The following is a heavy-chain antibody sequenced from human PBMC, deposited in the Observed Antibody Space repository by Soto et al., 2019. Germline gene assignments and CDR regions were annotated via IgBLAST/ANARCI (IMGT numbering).Heavy chain of an antibody. J-gene: IGHJ4*02. D-gene: IGHD3-22*01. Sequence: GGSLRLSCAASGVTFSSYEMMWVRQAPGKGLEWVSYISKTGSPTFYADSVRGRFTISRDNAKNSLYLQMKSLRGEDTAIYYCATSLSGYYYSYWGQGTLVTVSS. CDR1: GVTFSSYE. CDR3: ATSLSGYYYSY. CDR2: ISKTGSPT. V-gene: IGHV3-48*03.